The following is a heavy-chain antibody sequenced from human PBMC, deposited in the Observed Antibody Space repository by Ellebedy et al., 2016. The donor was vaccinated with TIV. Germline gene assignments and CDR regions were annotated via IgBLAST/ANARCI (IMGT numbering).Heavy chain of an antibody. CDR1: GFIFSAYP. CDR2: ISYDGRNA. Sequence: GESLKISXAASGFIFSAYPIHWVRQAPGKGLEWVAFISYDGRNAEYADSVKGRFTISRDNAKKSLYLQMNSLRAEDTAVYYCARDLFGRVSDRYYYGLDVWGQGTTVTVSS. CDR3: ARDLFGRVSDRYYYGLDV. V-gene: IGHV3-30*04. D-gene: IGHD3-16*01. J-gene: IGHJ6*02.